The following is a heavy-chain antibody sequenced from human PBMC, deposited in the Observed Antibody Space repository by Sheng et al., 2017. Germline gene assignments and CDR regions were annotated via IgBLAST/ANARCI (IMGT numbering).Heavy chain of an antibody. J-gene: IGHJ4*02. Sequence: QVQLQQWGAGLLKPSETLSLTCAVYGGSFSGYYWSWIRQPPGKGLEWIGEINHSGSTNYNPSLKSRVTISVDTSKNQFSLKLSSVTAADTTVYYCARRDILTGYVAFDYWGQGTLVTVSS. CDR3: ARRDILTGYVAFDY. CDR1: GGSFSGYY. D-gene: IGHD3-9*01. V-gene: IGHV4-34*01. CDR2: INHSGST.